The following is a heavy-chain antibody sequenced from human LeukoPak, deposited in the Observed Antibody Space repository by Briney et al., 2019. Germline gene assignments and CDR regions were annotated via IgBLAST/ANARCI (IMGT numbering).Heavy chain of an antibody. D-gene: IGHD6-19*01. CDR1: GYTFTSYD. V-gene: IGHV1-8*02. CDR3: ARDGTPWLADY. CDR2: MNPNSGNT. Sequence: ASVKVSCKASGYTFTSYDINWVRQATGQGLEWMGWMNPNSGNTGYAQKFQGRVTMTTDTSTSTAYMELRSLRSDDTAAYYCARDGTPWLADYWGPGTLVTVSS. J-gene: IGHJ4*02.